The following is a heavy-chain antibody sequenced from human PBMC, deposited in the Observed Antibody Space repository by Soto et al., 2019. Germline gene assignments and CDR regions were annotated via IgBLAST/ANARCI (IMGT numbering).Heavy chain of an antibody. J-gene: IGHJ5*02. D-gene: IGHD6-19*01. CDR2: IGHSGYSI. Sequence: GGSLRLSCAASGFTFNNHAMAWVRQAPGKELEWVSSIGHSGYSIKYGDYVKGQFTISRDNSKNSLYLQMNSLRADDTVVYYCAKDLNPGQWLAYNWCDPWGQGTLVTVSS. CDR3: AKDLNPGQWLAYNWCDP. V-gene: IGHV3-23*01. CDR1: GFTFNNHA.